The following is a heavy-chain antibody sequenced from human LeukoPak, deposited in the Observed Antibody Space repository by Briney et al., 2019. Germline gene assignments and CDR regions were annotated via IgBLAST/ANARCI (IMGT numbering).Heavy chain of an antibody. J-gene: IGHJ4*02. CDR2: IYYSGST. Sequence: SSETLSLTCTVSGGSISSRGYYWGWIRQPPGKGLEWIGSIYYSGSTYYNPSLKSRVTISVDTSKNQFSLKLSSVTAADTAVYYCARRTGGAVAGTGLNYWGQGTLVTVSS. V-gene: IGHV4-39*01. D-gene: IGHD6-19*01. CDR3: ARRTGGAVAGTGLNY. CDR1: GGSISSRGYY.